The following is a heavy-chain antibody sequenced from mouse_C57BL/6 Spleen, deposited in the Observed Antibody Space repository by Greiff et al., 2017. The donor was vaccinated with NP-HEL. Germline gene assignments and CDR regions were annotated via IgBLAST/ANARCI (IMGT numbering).Heavy chain of an antibody. D-gene: IGHD2-1*01. Sequence: DVKLQESGPGLVKPSQSLSLTCSVTGYSITSGYYWNWIRQFPGNKLEWMGYISYDGSNNYNPSLKNRISITRDTSKNQFFLKLNSVTTEDTATYYCARGDGNWMDYWGQGTSVTVSS. V-gene: IGHV3-6*01. CDR3: ARGDGNWMDY. CDR1: GYSITSGYY. CDR2: ISYDGSN. J-gene: IGHJ4*01.